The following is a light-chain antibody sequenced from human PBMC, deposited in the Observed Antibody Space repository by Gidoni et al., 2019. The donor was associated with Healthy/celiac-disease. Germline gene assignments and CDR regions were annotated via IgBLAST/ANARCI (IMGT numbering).Light chain of an antibody. CDR2: SAS. CDR1: QSISSY. J-gene: IGKJ1*01. Sequence: DIQMTQSPSSLSASVGDRVTITCRASQSISSYLNWYQQKPGKAPKLLIYSASSLQSGVPSRFSGSGSGTDFTRTISSMQPEDFATYYCQQSYSTPLPTFGQGTKVEI. V-gene: IGKV1-39*01. CDR3: QQSYSTPLPT.